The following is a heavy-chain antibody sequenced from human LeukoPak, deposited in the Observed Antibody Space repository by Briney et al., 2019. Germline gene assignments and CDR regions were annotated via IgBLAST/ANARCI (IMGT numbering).Heavy chain of an antibody. V-gene: IGHV7-4-1*02. CDR3: ARVDVVTTVFDY. CDR2: INTKTGKA. CDR1: GYTFTTYT. J-gene: IGHJ4*02. Sequence: ASVTVSCKASGYTFTTYTMNWVRQAPGQGLEWMGWINTKTGKATYAQGFAGRSVFSLDSSVNTAYLQINSLKTEDTAVYYCARVDVVTTVFDYWGQGTLVTVSS. D-gene: IGHD2-21*02.